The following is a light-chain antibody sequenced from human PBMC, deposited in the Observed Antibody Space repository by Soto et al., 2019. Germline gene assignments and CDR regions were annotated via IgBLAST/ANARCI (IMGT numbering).Light chain of an antibody. V-gene: IGLV1-51*01. J-gene: IGLJ1*01. Sequence: QSVLTQPPSVSAAPGQKVTISCSGGSSNIGNNYVSWYQQLPGTAPKLLIYDNNKRPSGIPDRFSGSKSGTSATLGITGLQTGDEADYYCGTWDSSLSFYVFGTGTKVT. CDR1: SSNIGNNY. CDR3: GTWDSSLSFYV. CDR2: DNN.